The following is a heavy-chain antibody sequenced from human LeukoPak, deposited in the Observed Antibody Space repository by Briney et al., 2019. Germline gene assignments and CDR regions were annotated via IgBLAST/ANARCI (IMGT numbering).Heavy chain of an antibody. CDR2: IYYSGST. CDR1: GGSISSYY. Sequence: SETLSLTCTVSGGSISSYYWSWIRQHPGKGLEWIGYIYYSGSTYYNPSLKSRVTISVDTSKNQFSLKLSSVTAADTAVYYCARAVKVVVITTGAFDIWGQGTMVTVSS. D-gene: IGHD3-22*01. V-gene: IGHV4-59*06. CDR3: ARAVKVVVITTGAFDI. J-gene: IGHJ3*02.